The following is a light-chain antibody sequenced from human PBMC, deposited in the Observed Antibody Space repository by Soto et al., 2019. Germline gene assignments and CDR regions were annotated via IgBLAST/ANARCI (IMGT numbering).Light chain of an antibody. J-gene: IGLJ2*01. CDR2: ENN. Sequence: NFMLTQPHSVSESPGKTVTISCTRSSGSIANNYMQWYQQRPGSAPTTVIFENNQRPSGVPDRFSGSTDGSSNSASLTISGLQTEDEADYYCQSYASSFVVFGGGTKLTV. CDR3: QSYASSFVV. CDR1: SGSIANNY. V-gene: IGLV6-57*04.